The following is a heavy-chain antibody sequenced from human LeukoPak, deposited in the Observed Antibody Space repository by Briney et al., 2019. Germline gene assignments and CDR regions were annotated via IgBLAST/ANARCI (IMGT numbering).Heavy chain of an antibody. CDR2: ISAYNGNT. CDR1: GYTFTSYG. Sequence: ASVKVSCKASGYTFTSYGISWVRQAPGQGLEWMGWISAYNGNTNYAQKLHGRVTMTTDTSTNTAYMELRSLRSDDTAVYYCARDGYCSGGSCQPGAYWGQGTLVTVSS. D-gene: IGHD2-15*01. V-gene: IGHV1-18*01. CDR3: ARDGYCSGGSCQPGAY. J-gene: IGHJ4*02.